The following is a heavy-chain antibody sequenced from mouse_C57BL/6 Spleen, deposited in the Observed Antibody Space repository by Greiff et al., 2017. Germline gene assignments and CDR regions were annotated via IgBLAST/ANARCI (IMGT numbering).Heavy chain of an antibody. CDR3: ESQDDDEAGFAY. D-gene: IGHD2-4*01. CDR2: ISSGGSYT. CDR1: GFTFSSYG. Sequence: EVMLVESGGDLVKPGGSLKLSCAASGFTFSSYGMSWVRQTPDKRLEWVATISSGGSYTYYPDSVKGRFTISRDNAKNTLYLQMSSLKSEDTAMYYCESQDDDEAGFAYWGQGTLVTVSA. V-gene: IGHV5-6*01. J-gene: IGHJ3*01.